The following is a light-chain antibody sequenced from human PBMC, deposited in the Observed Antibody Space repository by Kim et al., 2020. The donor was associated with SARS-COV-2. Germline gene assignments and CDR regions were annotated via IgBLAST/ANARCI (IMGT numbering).Light chain of an antibody. Sequence: QTATLTLTGNNDKVGRQGAAWLQQHQGHPPKVLSDRNNNRRSGISERFSASRSGTTASLIITGLQSEDEADYYCSAWDISLNAVVFGGGTQLTVL. V-gene: IGLV10-54*01. J-gene: IGLJ3*02. CDR1: NDKVGRQG. CDR3: SAWDISLNAVV. CDR2: RNN.